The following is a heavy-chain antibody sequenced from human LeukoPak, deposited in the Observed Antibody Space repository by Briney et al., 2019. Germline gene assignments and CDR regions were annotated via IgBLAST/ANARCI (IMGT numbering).Heavy chain of an antibody. CDR3: ARLIYGGNPNDAFDI. V-gene: IGHV4-59*08. Sequence: MPSETLSLTCTVSGGSISSYYWSWIRQPPGKGLEWIGYIYYSGSTNYNPSLKSRVTISVDTSKNQFSLKLSSVTAADTAVYYCARLIYGGNPNDAFDIWGQGTMVTVSS. CDR2: IYYSGST. D-gene: IGHD4-23*01. CDR1: GGSISSYY. J-gene: IGHJ3*02.